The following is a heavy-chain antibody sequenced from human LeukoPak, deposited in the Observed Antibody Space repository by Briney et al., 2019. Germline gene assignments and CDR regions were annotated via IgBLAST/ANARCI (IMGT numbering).Heavy chain of an antibody. J-gene: IGHJ4*02. CDR3: ARVSGYSSSWYSYFDY. V-gene: IGHV1-3*01. D-gene: IGHD6-13*01. Sequence: ASVKVSCKASGYTFTSYAMHWVRQAPGQRLEWMGWINAGNGNTKYSQKFQGRVTITRDTSASTAYMELSSLRSEDTAVYYCARVSGYSSSWYSYFDYWGQGTLVTVSS. CDR2: INAGNGNT. CDR1: GYTFTSYA.